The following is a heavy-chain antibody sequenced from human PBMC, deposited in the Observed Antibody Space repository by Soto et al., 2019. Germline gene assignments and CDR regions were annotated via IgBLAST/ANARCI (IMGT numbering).Heavy chain of an antibody. V-gene: IGHV3-23*01. D-gene: IGHD3-3*01. Sequence: EVQLLESGGGLVQPGGSLRLSCAASGFTFSSYAMSWVRQAPGKGLEWVSAISGSGGSTYYADYVKGRFTISRDNSKNTLYLQMNSLRAEDTAVYYCAKDQHYDFWSGYPNWFDPWGQGTLVTVSS. CDR2: ISGSGGST. CDR3: AKDQHYDFWSGYPNWFDP. J-gene: IGHJ5*02. CDR1: GFTFSSYA.